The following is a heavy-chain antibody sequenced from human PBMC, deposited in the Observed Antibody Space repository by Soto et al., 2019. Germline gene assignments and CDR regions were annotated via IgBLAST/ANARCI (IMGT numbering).Heavy chain of an antibody. CDR3: ARPYSGSSGWFDP. D-gene: IGHD6-6*01. CDR1: GGSISSGDYY. V-gene: IGHV4-30-4*01. J-gene: IGHJ5*02. Sequence: PSETLSLTCTVSGGSISSGDYYWSWILQPPGKGLEWIGYIYYSGSTYYNPSLKSRVTISVDTSKNQFSLKLSSVTAADTAVYYCARPYSGSSGWFDPWGQGTLVTVSS. CDR2: IYYSGST.